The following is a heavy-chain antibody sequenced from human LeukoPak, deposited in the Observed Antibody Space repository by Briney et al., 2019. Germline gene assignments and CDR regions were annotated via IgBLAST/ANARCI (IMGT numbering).Heavy chain of an antibody. Sequence: ASVKVSCKASGYTFTGYYMHWVRQAPGQGLDWMGRINPNSGGTNYAQKFQGRVTMTRDTSISTAYMELSRLRSDDTAVYYCARDDDILTGYFVPWGQGTLVTVSS. D-gene: IGHD3-9*01. CDR2: INPNSGGT. V-gene: IGHV1-2*06. CDR1: GYTFTGYY. J-gene: IGHJ4*02. CDR3: ARDDDILTGYFVP.